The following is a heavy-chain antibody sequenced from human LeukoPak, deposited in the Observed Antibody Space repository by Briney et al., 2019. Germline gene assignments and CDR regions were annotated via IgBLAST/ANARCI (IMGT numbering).Heavy chain of an antibody. V-gene: IGHV1-3*01. CDR1: GYTFTNYA. J-gene: IGHJ4*02. D-gene: IGHD7-27*01. CDR3: VRERGNWGLDE. Sequence: ASVKVSCKASGYTFTNYAIHWMRQAPGQGLEWMGWINADNGNTKYSQKFQGRVTITRDTSASTAYMELSSLTSEDTAVYYCVRERGNWGLDEWGQGTLVSVSS. CDR2: INADNGNT.